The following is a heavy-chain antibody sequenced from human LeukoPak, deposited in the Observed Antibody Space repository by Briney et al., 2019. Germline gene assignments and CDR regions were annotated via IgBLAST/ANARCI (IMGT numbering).Heavy chain of an antibody. V-gene: IGHV3-48*01. J-gene: IGHJ3*02. CDR1: GFTFSSYS. D-gene: IGHD2-2*01. CDR3: ARDNIVVVPAATDYDAFDI. Sequence: GGSLRLSCAASGFTFSSYSMNWVRQAPGKGLEWVSYISSSSSSTIYYADSVKGRFTISRDNAKNSLYLQMNSLRAEDTAVYYCARDNIVVVPAATDYDAFDIWGQGTMVTVSS. CDR2: ISSSSSSTI.